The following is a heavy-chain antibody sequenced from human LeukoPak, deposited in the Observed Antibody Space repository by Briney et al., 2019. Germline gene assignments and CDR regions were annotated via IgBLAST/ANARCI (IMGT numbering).Heavy chain of an antibody. Sequence: QPGGSLRLSCAASGFTFSSYAMSWVRQAPGKGLEWVSYIHSSGSTIYYADSVKGRFTISRDNAKNSLYLQMNSLRAEDTAVYYCAKDHGGYRGTSYSSTDLWGQGTLVTVSS. J-gene: IGHJ5*02. V-gene: IGHV3-48*04. CDR2: IHSSGSTI. CDR1: GFTFSSYA. D-gene: IGHD2-2*01. CDR3: AKDHGGYRGTSYSSTDL.